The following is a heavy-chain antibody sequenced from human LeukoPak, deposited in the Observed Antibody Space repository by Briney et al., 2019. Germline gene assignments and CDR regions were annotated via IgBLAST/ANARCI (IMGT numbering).Heavy chain of an antibody. V-gene: IGHV3-11*04. CDR2: ISSSGSTI. D-gene: IGHD2-2*01. CDR1: EFSFSDYY. J-gene: IGHJ4*02. CDR3: ARAFGVGYCSSTSCYEVDDY. Sequence: GGSLRLSCAASEFSFSDYYMSWIRQAPGKGLEWISYISSSGSTIYYADSVKGRFTISRDNAKNSLYLQMNSLRAEDTAVYYCARAFGVGYCSSTSCYEVDDYWGQGTLVTVSS.